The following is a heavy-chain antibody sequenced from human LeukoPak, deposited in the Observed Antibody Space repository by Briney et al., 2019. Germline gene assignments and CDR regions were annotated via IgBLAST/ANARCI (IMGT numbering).Heavy chain of an antibody. Sequence: PGGSLRLSCAASGFTFSSYAMSWVRQAPGKGLEWVANIKQDGSEKYYVDSVKGRFTISRDNAKNSLYLQMNSLRAEDTAVYYCARDGPYSSSWYYFDYWGQGTLVTVSS. V-gene: IGHV3-7*01. CDR1: GFTFSSYA. D-gene: IGHD6-13*01. CDR2: IKQDGSEK. J-gene: IGHJ4*02. CDR3: ARDGPYSSSWYYFDY.